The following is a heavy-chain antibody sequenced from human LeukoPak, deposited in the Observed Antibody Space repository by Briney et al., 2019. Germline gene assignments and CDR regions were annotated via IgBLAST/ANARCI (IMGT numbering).Heavy chain of an antibody. CDR3: ARAKSDIVATIDY. J-gene: IGHJ4*02. V-gene: IGHV4-34*01. CDR2: INHSGST. Sequence: PSETLSLTCAVYGGSFSGYYWSWIRQPPRNELEWIGGINHSGSTNYNQSLKSRVTISVDTSKNQFSLKLISVTAADTAVYYCARAKSDIVATIDYWGQGTLVTVSS. CDR1: GGSFSGYY. D-gene: IGHD5-12*01.